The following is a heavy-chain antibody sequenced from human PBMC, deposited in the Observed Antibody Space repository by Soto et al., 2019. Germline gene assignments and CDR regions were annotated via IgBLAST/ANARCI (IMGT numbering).Heavy chain of an antibody. CDR1: GFKVGSSY. CDR3: GTDSRNVGIGYFDS. D-gene: IGHD1-26*01. CDR2: IVSGGST. V-gene: IGHV3-53*01. Sequence: EVKVIESGGDLIEPGGSLRLSCAASGFKVGSSYVTWVRQAPGEGLEWVSVIVSGGSTHYADSVTGRFTVSRDVSNNTVYLHMSSLRAEDTAVYFCGTDSRNVGIGYFDSWGLGTLVTVSS. J-gene: IGHJ4*02.